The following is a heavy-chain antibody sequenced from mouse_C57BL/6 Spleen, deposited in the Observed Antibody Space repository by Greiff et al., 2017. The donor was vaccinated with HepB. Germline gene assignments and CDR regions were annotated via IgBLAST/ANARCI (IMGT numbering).Heavy chain of an antibody. CDR1: GYTFTSYW. CDR2: IDPSDSET. V-gene: IGHV1-52*01. Sequence: QVQLQQPGAELVRPGSSVKLSCKASGYTFTSYWMHWVKQRPIQGLEWIGNIDPSDSETHYNQKFKDKATLTVDKSSSTAYMQLSSLTSEDSAVYYCARGEYYGTWYFDVWGTGTTVTVSS. CDR3: ARGEYYGTWYFDV. D-gene: IGHD1-1*01. J-gene: IGHJ1*03.